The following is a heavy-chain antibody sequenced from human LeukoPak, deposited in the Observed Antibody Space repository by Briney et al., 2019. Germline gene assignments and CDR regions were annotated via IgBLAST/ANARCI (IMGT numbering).Heavy chain of an antibody. CDR3: ARDSDYYDSSGYAY. CDR2: ISSSSSTI. Sequence: GGSLRLSCAASGFTFSSYSMNWVRQAPGKGLEWVSYISSSSSTIYYADSVKGRFTISRDNAKNSLYLQMNSPRDEDTAVYYCARDSDYYDSSGYAYWGQGTLVTVSS. J-gene: IGHJ4*02. CDR1: GFTFSSYS. D-gene: IGHD3-22*01. V-gene: IGHV3-48*02.